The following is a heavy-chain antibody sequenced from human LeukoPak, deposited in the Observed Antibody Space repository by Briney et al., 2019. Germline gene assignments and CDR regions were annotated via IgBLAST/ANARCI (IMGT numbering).Heavy chain of an antibody. V-gene: IGHV3-33*01. D-gene: IGHD4-23*01. J-gene: IGHJ4*02. CDR1: GFTFSNYG. Sequence: GGSLRLSCAASGFTFSNYGMHWVRQPPGKGLEWVAVIGYDAINKYYADSVKARFTISKDISKNPLYLKMNSLRAEDTAVYYCARDRCGANSPFDYWGEGALVTVSS. CDR3: ARDRCGANSPFDY. CDR2: IGYDAINK.